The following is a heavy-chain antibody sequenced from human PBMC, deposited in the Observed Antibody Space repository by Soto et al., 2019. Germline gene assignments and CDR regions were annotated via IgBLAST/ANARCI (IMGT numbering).Heavy chain of an antibody. D-gene: IGHD6-13*01. Sequence: SETLSLTCTVSGGSISSNTYYWGWIRQPPGKGLEWIVSIYYSGNTYYNPSLKSRVTISVDTPKNQFSLKLTSVTAADTAVYYCAARTSSCYDYWGQGTLVTVSS. CDR3: AARTSSCYDY. J-gene: IGHJ4*02. CDR1: GGSISSNTYY. V-gene: IGHV4-39*01. CDR2: IYYSGNT.